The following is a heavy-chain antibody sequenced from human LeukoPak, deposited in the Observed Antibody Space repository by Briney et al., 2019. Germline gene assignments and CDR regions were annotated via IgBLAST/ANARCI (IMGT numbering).Heavy chain of an antibody. D-gene: IGHD3-3*01. CDR1: GFTVSDYY. CDR2: ISSSGNTM. J-gene: IGHJ5*02. V-gene: IGHV3-11*01. CDR3: ARDGGWFDP. Sequence: GGSLRLSCAASGFTVSDYYMSWIRQAQGKGLEWVSYISSSGNTMYYADSVKGRFTISRDNAKNSLYLQMNSLRAEDTAVYYCARDGGWFDPWGQGTPVTVSS.